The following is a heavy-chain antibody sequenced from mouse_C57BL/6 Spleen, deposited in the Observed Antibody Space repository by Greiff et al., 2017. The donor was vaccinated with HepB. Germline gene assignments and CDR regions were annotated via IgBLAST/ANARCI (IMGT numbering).Heavy chain of an antibody. Sequence: EVMLVESGPGMVKPSQSLSLTCTVTGYSITSGYDWHWIRHFPGNKLEWMGYISYSGSTNYNPSLKSRISITHDTSKNHFFLKLNSVTTEDTATYYCARYYYGSGGYFDVWGTGTTVTVSS. CDR2: ISYSGST. V-gene: IGHV3-1*01. J-gene: IGHJ1*03. CDR1: GYSITSGYD. D-gene: IGHD1-1*01. CDR3: ARYYYGSGGYFDV.